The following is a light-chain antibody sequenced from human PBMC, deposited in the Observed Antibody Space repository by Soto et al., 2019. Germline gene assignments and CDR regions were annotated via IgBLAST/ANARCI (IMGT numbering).Light chain of an antibody. CDR1: SSNIGDNY. CDR3: GTWDGSLSAGV. J-gene: IGLJ3*02. Sequence: QSVLTQPPSVSAAPGQKVTISCSGSSSNIGDNYVSWYQQVPGTSPKVLIYDNNKRPSGIPDRFSGSKSGTSATLDISGLQTGDEADYYCGTWDGSLSAGVFGGGTKLTVL. V-gene: IGLV1-51*01. CDR2: DNN.